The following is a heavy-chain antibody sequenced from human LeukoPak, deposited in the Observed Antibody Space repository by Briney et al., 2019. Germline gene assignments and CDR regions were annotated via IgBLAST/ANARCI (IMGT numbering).Heavy chain of an antibody. D-gene: IGHD2-15*01. CDR3: ARGQLRYCSGGSCYNGGFDY. Sequence: ASVKVSCKASGYTFTSYAMHWVRQAPGQRLEWMGWINAGNGNTKYSQKFQGRVTITRDTSASTAYMELSSLRSEDTAVYYCARGQLRYCSGGSCYNGGFDYWGQGTLVTVSS. J-gene: IGHJ4*02. CDR2: INAGNGNT. V-gene: IGHV1-3*01. CDR1: GYTFTSYA.